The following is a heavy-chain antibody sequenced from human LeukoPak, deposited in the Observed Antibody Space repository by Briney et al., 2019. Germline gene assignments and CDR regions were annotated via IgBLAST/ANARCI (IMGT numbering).Heavy chain of an antibody. J-gene: IGHJ4*02. CDR1: GGSISSYS. Sequence: PSETLSLTCTVSGGSISSYSWSWIRQPPGKGLEWIGYFYHSGSTNYNSSLMGRATISIDTSKNQIFLNLNSVTAADTAVYYCAKKGGKLWSGHYLDDWGQGSLVIVSS. D-gene: IGHD3-3*01. V-gene: IGHV4-59*01. CDR3: AKKGGKLWSGHYLDD. CDR2: FYHSGST.